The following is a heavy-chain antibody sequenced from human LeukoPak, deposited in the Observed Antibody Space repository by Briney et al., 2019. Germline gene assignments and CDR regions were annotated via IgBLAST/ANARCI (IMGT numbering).Heavy chain of an antibody. CDR2: LYSSGSS. V-gene: IGHV4-59*12. CDR1: GVSINNNY. CDR3: ARAAGTYYYDSSGYSPDAFDI. D-gene: IGHD3-22*01. Sequence: SETLSLTCTVSGVSINNNYWTWIRQPPGKGLEWIGYLYSSGSSNYNPSLKSRGTISVDTSKNQFSLKLSSVTAADTAVYYCARAAGTYYYDSSGYSPDAFDIWGQGTMVTVSS. J-gene: IGHJ3*02.